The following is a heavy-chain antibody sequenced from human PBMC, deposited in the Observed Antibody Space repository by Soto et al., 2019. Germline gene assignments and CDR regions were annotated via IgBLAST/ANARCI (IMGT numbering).Heavy chain of an antibody. CDR1: GYTFTGYY. CDR2: INPNSGGT. J-gene: IGHJ5*02. CDR3: AREAVNYDLWSGPTTNWFDP. V-gene: IGHV1-2*04. D-gene: IGHD3-3*01. Sequence: ASVKVSCKASGYTFTGYYMHWVRQAPGQGLEWMGWINPNSGGTNYAQKFQGWVTMTRDTSISTAYMELSRLRSDDTAVYYCAREAVNYDLWSGPTTNWFDPWGQGTLVTVSS.